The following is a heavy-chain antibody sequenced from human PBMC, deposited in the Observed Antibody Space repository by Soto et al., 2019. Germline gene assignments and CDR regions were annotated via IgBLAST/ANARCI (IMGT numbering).Heavy chain of an antibody. Sequence: QVQLVQSGAEVKKPGSSVKVSCKASGGTFSSYAISWVRQAPGQGLEWMGGIIPIFGTANYAQKFQGRVTITADESTSTAYMELGSLRSEDTAVYYCARGPLDREEYYYYGMDVWGQGTTVTVSS. J-gene: IGHJ6*02. CDR1: GGTFSSYA. CDR3: ARGPLDREEYYYYGMDV. V-gene: IGHV1-69*01. CDR2: IIPIFGTA. D-gene: IGHD3-22*01.